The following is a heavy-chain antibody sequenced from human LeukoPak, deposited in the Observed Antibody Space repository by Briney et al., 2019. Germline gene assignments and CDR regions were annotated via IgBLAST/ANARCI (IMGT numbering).Heavy chain of an antibody. CDR3: ARVIVGATLWFDS. J-gene: IGHJ5*01. V-gene: IGHV4-59*01. CDR1: GGSISSYY. D-gene: IGHD1-26*01. Sequence: SETLSLTCTVSGGSISSYYWSWIRQPPGKGLKWIGYIYYSGSTNYNPSLKSRVTISVDTSKNQFSLKLSSVTAADTAVYYCARVIVGATLWFDSWGQGTLVTVYS. CDR2: IYYSGST.